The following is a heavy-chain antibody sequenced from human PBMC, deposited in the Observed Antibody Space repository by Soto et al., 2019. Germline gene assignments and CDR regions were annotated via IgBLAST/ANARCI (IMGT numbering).Heavy chain of an antibody. CDR2: IDPSDSYT. Sequence: GESLKISCKGSGYSFTSYWISWVRQMPGKGLEWMGRIDPSDSYTNYSPSFQGHVTISADKSISTAYLQWSSLKASDTAMYYCARHTDYYDGSGLAHFDYWGQGTLVTVSS. J-gene: IGHJ4*02. CDR3: ARHTDYYDGSGLAHFDY. D-gene: IGHD3-22*01. V-gene: IGHV5-10-1*01. CDR1: GYSFTSYW.